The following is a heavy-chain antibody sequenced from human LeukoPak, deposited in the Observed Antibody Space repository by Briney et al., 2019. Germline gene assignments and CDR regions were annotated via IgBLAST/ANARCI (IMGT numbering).Heavy chain of an antibody. CDR2: INHSGST. CDR3: AGMGYCSGGSCYSPLNYYYYYYGMDV. J-gene: IGHJ6*02. V-gene: IGHV4-34*01. D-gene: IGHD2-15*01. CDR1: GGSFSGYY. Sequence: KSSETLSLTCAVYGGSFSGYYWSWIRQPPGKGLEWIGEINHSGSTNYNPSLKSRVTISVDTSKNQFSLKLSSVTAADTAVYYCAGMGYCSGGSCYSPLNYYYYYYGMDVWGQGTTVTVSS.